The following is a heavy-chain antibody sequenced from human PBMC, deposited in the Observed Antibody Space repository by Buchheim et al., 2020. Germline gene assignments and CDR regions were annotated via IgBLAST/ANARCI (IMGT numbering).Heavy chain of an antibody. CDR1: GGSISSSSYY. CDR2: IYYSGST. Sequence: QLQLQESGPGLVKPSETLSLTCTVSGGSISSSSYYWGWIRQPPGKGLEWIGSIYYSGSTYYNPSLTSRVTISVDTSTNPFSLKLSSVTAADTAVYYCARRLRVGSSSWRNYYYYYGMDVWGQGTT. CDR3: ARRLRVGSSSWRNYYYYYGMDV. D-gene: IGHD6-13*01. J-gene: IGHJ6*02. V-gene: IGHV4-39*01.